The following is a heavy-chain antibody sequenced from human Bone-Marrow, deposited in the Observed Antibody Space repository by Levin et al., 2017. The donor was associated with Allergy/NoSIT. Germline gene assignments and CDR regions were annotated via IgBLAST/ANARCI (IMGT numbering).Heavy chain of an antibody. V-gene: IGHV3-21*01. CDR1: GFTLSTYS. Sequence: PGGSLRLSCEASGFTLSTYSMNWVRQSPGKGLEWVSFISTHSGYIYYEDSVRGRFTISRDNANNSLYLQINSRRAEDTAVYYGARGRAAAAGPDWFDPWGQGTLVTVSS. D-gene: IGHD6-13*01. CDR2: ISTHSGYI. J-gene: IGHJ5*02. CDR3: ARGRAAAAGPDWFDP.